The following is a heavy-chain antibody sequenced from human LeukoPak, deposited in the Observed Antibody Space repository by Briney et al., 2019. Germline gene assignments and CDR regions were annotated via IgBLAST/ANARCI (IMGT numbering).Heavy chain of an antibody. CDR1: GGSISSYY. CDR3: ARDSSSWYRNYYYGMDV. Sequence: SETLSLTCTVSGGSISSYYWSWIRQPAGKGLEWIGRIYTSESTNYNPSLKSRVTMSVDTSKNQFSLKLSSVTAADTAVYYCARDSSSWYRNYYYGMDVWGQGTTVTVSS. V-gene: IGHV4-4*07. D-gene: IGHD6-13*01. J-gene: IGHJ6*02. CDR2: IYTSEST.